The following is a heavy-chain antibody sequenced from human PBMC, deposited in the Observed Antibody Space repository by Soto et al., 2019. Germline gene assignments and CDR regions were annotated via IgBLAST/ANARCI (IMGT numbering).Heavy chain of an antibody. D-gene: IGHD4-4*01. V-gene: IGHV3-74*01. Sequence: PGGSLRLSCVASGFTVSPYWMHGVRQTPGKGLVWVSRINAEGNTIYADSVKGRFTISRDNAKNMLYLQMTSLRAEDTAVYFCTRGSNRAFDPWGQGTLVTVSS. CDR1: GFTVSPYW. CDR3: TRGSNRAFDP. J-gene: IGHJ5*02. CDR2: INAEGNT.